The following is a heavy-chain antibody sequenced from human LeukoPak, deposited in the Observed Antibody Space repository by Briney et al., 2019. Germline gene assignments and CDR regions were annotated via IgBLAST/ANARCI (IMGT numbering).Heavy chain of an antibody. V-gene: IGHV3-53*01. CDR3: AREDYYDSSGYRGY. CDR2: IYSGGST. CDR1: GFTVSSNY. D-gene: IGHD3-22*01. J-gene: IGHJ4*02. Sequence: GGSLRLSCAASGFTVSSNYMSWVRQAPGKGLEWVSVIYSGGSTYYADSAKGRFTISRDNSKNTLYLQMNSLRAEDTAVYYCAREDYYDSSGYRGYWGQGTLVTVSS.